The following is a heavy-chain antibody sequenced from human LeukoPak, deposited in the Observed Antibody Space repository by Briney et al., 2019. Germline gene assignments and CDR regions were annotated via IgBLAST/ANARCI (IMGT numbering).Heavy chain of an antibody. D-gene: IGHD2-2*01. Sequence: GGSLRLSCAASGFTFSDYYMSWIRQAPGKGLEWVSSISSSSYIYYADSVKGRFTISRDNAKNSLYLQMNSLRAEDTAVYYCARDRRVVPAANDAFDIWGQGTMVTVSS. CDR3: ARDRRVVPAANDAFDI. CDR2: ISSSSYI. J-gene: IGHJ3*02. CDR1: GFTFSDYY. V-gene: IGHV3-69-1*01.